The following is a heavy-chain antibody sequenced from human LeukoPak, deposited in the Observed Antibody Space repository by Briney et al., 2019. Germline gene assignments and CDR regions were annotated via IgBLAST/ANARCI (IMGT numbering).Heavy chain of an antibody. CDR1: GFSFSSYA. J-gene: IGHJ3*01. D-gene: IGHD4-17*01. CDR2: MSATAGSR. CDR3: AKDQIYGDGGASDV. Sequence: GGSLRLSCAASGFSFSSYAMSWVRQAPGRGLEWVSGMSATAGSRYFGDLVKGRFTISRDNSKNILYLQMNSLTAEDTAVYYCAKDQIYGDGGASDVWGQGTMVIVSS. V-gene: IGHV3-23*01.